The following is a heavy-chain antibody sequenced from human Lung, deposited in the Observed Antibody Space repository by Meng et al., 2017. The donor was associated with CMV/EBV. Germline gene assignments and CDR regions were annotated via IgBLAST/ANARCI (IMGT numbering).Heavy chain of an antibody. Sequence: LXCTVSGGSISSSSYYWGWIRQPPGKGLEWIGSIYYSGSTYYNPSLKSRVTISVDTSKNQFSLKLSSVTAADTAVYYCARDLYCSSTSCYLEYYYYGMDVWXQGTTVTVSS. V-gene: IGHV4-39*07. J-gene: IGHJ6*02. D-gene: IGHD2-2*01. CDR1: GGSISSSSYY. CDR3: ARDLYCSSTSCYLEYYYYGMDV. CDR2: IYYSGST.